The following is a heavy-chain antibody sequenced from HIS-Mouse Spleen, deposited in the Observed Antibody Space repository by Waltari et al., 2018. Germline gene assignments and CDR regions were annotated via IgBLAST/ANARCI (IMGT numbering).Heavy chain of an antibody. Sequence: EVQLVESGGGLVQPGGSLRLSCAASGFTFSSYWMSWVRQAPGKGLGWVANIKKDGSEKYYVDYVKCRFTISRDNAKNSLYLQMNSLRAEDTAVYYCARDGGTGDFDYWGQGTLVTVSS. J-gene: IGHJ4*02. CDR3: ARDGGTGDFDY. V-gene: IGHV3-7*01. CDR1: GFTFSSYW. D-gene: IGHD7-27*01. CDR2: IKKDGSEK.